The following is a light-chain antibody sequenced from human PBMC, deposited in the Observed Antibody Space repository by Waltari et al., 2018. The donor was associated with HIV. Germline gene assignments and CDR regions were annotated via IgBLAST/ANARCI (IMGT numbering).Light chain of an antibody. J-gene: IGKJ5*01. CDR3: QQRSNWIT. V-gene: IGKV3-11*01. Sequence: ENVLTQSPATLSLSPGERATLSCRASQSVRNYLDWFQQKPGQPPRLLIYDASNRATGVPDRFSGSGSGTDFTLTISNLEPEDFAVYYCQQRSNWITFGQGTRLEIK. CDR1: QSVRNY. CDR2: DAS.